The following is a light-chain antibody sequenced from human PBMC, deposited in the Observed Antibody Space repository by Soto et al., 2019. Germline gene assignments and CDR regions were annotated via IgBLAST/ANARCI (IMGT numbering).Light chain of an antibody. J-gene: IGKJ4*01. Sequence: EIVLTQSPATLSVSAGGTVTLSCRASQSIRTNVAWYQQIPGQAPRLLVYGASTRATGVPARFSGSGSGIEFTLTISSLQSEDSAFYYCQQYDSYCTFGGGTKVDIK. CDR3: QQYDSYCT. V-gene: IGKV3-15*01. CDR2: GAS. CDR1: QSIRTN.